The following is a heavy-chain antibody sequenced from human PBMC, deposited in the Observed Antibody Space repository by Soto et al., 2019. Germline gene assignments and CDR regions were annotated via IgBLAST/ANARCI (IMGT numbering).Heavy chain of an antibody. CDR2: IYYSGST. CDR1: GGSISSSSYY. J-gene: IGHJ5*02. D-gene: IGHD5-12*01. CDR3: ARRAWALRGYSGYIHLGEPRRKYNWFDP. Sequence: SETLSLTCTVSGGSISSSSYYWGWIRQPPGKGLEWIGSIYYSGSTYYNPSLKSRVTISVDTSKNQFSLKLSSVTAADTAVYYCARRAWALRGYSGYIHLGEPRRKYNWFDPWGQGTLVTVSS. V-gene: IGHV4-39*01.